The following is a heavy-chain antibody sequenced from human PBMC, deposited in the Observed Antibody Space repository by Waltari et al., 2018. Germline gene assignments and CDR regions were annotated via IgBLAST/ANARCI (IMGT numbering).Heavy chain of an antibody. J-gene: IGHJ4*02. CDR2: IYYSGTT. Sequence: QVRLQQSGPGLVKPSQTLSLTSTISAGPICRGGDYWSWIRQHPEKGLEWIGYIYYSGTTYYNPSLESRVSISTDTSKNQFSLTLTSVTAADTAVYYCAREGFNVGYLIDSWGQGTPVTVSS. CDR3: AREGFNVGYLIDS. V-gene: IGHV4-31*03. D-gene: IGHD5-18*01. CDR1: AGPICRGGDY.